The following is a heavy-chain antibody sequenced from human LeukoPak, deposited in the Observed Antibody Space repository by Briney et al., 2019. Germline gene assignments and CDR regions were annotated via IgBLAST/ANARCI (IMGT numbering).Heavy chain of an antibody. D-gene: IGHD3-10*01. Sequence: SETLSLTCAVYGGSFSGYYWSWIRQPPGKGLEWIGEINHSGSTNYNPSLKSRVTISVDTSKNQFSLKLSSVTAADTAVYCCARRLNYYGSGSYYNDLYYYGMDVWGQGTTVTVSS. V-gene: IGHV4-34*01. J-gene: IGHJ6*02. CDR1: GGSFSGYY. CDR3: ARRLNYYGSGSYYNDLYYYGMDV. CDR2: INHSGST.